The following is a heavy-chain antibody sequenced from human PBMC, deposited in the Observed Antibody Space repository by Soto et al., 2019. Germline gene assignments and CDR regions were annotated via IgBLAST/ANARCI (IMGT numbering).Heavy chain of an antibody. J-gene: IGHJ6*02. Sequence: GGPLRLSCAASGFTFSSYAMSWVRQAPGKGLEWVSAISGSGGSTYYADSVKGRFTISRDNSKNTLYLQMNSLRAEDTAVYYCASNTYYDFWSGYYKRGSSYYYAMDVCGQGTTITVSS. CDR1: GFTFSSYA. CDR3: ASNTYYDFWSGYYKRGSSYYYAMDV. CDR2: ISGSGGST. D-gene: IGHD3-3*01. V-gene: IGHV3-23*01.